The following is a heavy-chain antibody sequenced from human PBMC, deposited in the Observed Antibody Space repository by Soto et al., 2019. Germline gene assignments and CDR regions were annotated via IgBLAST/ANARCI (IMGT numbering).Heavy chain of an antibody. CDR1: GFTFSSYG. J-gene: IGHJ4*02. Sequence: VGSLRLSCAASGFTFSSYGMHWVRQAPGKGLEWVAVISYDGSNKYYADSVKGRFTISRDNSKNTLYLQMNSLRAEDTAVYYCAKPHPAYYFDYWGQGTLVTVSS. V-gene: IGHV3-30*18. CDR3: AKPHPAYYFDY. CDR2: ISYDGSNK.